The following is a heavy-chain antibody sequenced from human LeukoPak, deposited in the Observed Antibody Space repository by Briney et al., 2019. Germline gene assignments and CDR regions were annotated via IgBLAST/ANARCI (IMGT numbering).Heavy chain of an antibody. CDR2: ISGSGGST. V-gene: IGHV3-23*01. CDR1: GFTFSSYA. CDR3: AKVRSSWYQGAYYFDY. D-gene: IGHD6-13*01. Sequence: PGGSLRLSCAASGFTFSSYAMSWVRQAPGKGLEWVSAISGSGGSTYYADSVKGRFTISRDNSKNTLYLQMNSLRAEDTAVYYCAKVRSSWYQGAYYFDYWGQGTLVTVSS. J-gene: IGHJ4*02.